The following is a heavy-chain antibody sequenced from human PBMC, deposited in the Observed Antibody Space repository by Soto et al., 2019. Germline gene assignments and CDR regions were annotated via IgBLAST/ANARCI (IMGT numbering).Heavy chain of an antibody. CDR1: GFTFSSYG. CDR2: ISYDGSNK. D-gene: IGHD3-10*01. V-gene: IGHV3-30*18. Sequence: PGGSLRLSCAASGFTFSSYGMHWVRQAPGKGLEWVAVISYDGSNKYYADSVKGRFAISRDNSKNTLYLQMNSLRAEDTAVYCCAKDYYGGSYWDSGGQEPLVT. J-gene: IGHJ4*02. CDR3: AKDYYGGSYWDS.